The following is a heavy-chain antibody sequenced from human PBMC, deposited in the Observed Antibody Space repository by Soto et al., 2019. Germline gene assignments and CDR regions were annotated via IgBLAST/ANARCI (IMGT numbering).Heavy chain of an antibody. V-gene: IGHV4-4*07. D-gene: IGHD5-12*01. CDR2: IFSSGST. CDR3: AREGSYSAYNFAHGIQLWSFDF. Sequence: SETLSLTCTVSGGSINTFYWSWVRQPAGKGLEWIGRIFSSGSTSFNPSLESRVAMSVDTSKNHFSLNLSSVSAADMAVYYCAREGSYSAYNFAHGIQLWSFDFWGQGALVTVSS. CDR1: GGSINTFY. J-gene: IGHJ4*02.